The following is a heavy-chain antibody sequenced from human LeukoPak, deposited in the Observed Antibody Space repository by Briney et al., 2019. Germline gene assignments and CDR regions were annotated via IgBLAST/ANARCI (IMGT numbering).Heavy chain of an antibody. Sequence: GGSLRLSCAASGFTFSSYSMNWVRQAPGKGLEWVSSISRGSSHMYYADYADSVKGRFTISRDNAKNSLYLQMNSLRAEDTAVYYCAGGITAADPFDYWGQGTLVTVSS. J-gene: IGHJ4*02. D-gene: IGHD6-13*01. CDR2: ISRGSSHMYYA. CDR1: GFTFSSYS. V-gene: IGHV3-21*01. CDR3: AGGITAADPFDY.